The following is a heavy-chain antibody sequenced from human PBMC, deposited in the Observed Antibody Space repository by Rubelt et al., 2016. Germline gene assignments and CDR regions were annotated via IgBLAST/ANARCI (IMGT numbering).Heavy chain of an antibody. V-gene: IGHV3-23*01. CDR2: ISGSGGST. CDR3: AKDHDNSGRYYYYGMDV. D-gene: IGHD7-27*01. J-gene: IGHJ6*02. Sequence: SWVRQAPGKGLEWVSAISGSGGSTYYADSVKGRFTISRDDSKNTAYLQMNSLRAEDTAVYYCAKDHDNSGRYYYYGMDVWGQGTTVTVSS.